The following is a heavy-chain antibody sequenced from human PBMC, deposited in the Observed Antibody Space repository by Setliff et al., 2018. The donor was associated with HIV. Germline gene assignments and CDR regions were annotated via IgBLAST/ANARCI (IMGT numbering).Heavy chain of an antibody. Sequence: PSETLSLTCTVSGGSISSYYWSWIRQPPGKGLEWIGYIYTSGSTNYNASLKSRVTISLDTSKNHFSLKLSSVAAADTAVYYCARRYHDASGFYNSWGQGVLVTVSS. CDR2: IYTSGST. CDR1: GGSISSYY. D-gene: IGHD1-1*01. V-gene: IGHV4-4*08. CDR3: ARRYHDASGFYNS. J-gene: IGHJ4*02.